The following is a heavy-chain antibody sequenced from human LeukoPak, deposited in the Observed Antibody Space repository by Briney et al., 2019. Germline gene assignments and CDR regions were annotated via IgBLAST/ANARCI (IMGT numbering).Heavy chain of an antibody. CDR1: GYTFTSYA. CDR3: ARGRIEWIQLWSGGSGPTEFDY. V-gene: IGHV1-3*01. CDR2: INAGNGNT. D-gene: IGHD5-18*01. Sequence: ASVKVSCTASGYTFTSYAMHWVRQAPGQRLEWMGWINAGNGNTKYSQKFQGRVTITRDTSASTAYMELSSLRSEDTAVYYCARGRIEWIQLWSGGSGPTEFDYWGQGTLVTVSS. J-gene: IGHJ4*02.